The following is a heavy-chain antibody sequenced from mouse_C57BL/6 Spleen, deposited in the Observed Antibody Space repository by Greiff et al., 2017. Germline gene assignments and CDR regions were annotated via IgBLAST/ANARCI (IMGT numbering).Heavy chain of an antibody. V-gene: IGHV1-81*01. D-gene: IGHD2-3*01. CDR1: GYTFTSYG. CDR2: IYPRSGNT. Sequence: QVQLQQSGAELARPGASVKLSCKASGYTFTSYGISWVKQRTGQGLEWIGEIYPRSGNTYYNEKFKGKATLTADKSSSTAYMELRSLTSEDSAVYFCARGWPGGYAMDYWGQGTSVTVSS. J-gene: IGHJ4*01. CDR3: ARGWPGGYAMDY.